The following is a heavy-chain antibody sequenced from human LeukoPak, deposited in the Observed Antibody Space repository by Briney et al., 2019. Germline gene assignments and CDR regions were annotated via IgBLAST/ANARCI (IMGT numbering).Heavy chain of an antibody. CDR3: AKDGFDYYDSSGYYYFNY. CDR2: ISGGGVAI. J-gene: IGHJ4*02. Sequence: PGGSLRLSCAASGFTFSNHAMSWVRQAPGKGLRWVSAISGGGVAIYYADSVKGRFTISRDNSKNTLYLQMNSLRAEDTAVYYCAKDGFDYYDSSGYYYFNYWGQGTLVTVSS. D-gene: IGHD3-22*01. V-gene: IGHV3-23*01. CDR1: GFTFSNHA.